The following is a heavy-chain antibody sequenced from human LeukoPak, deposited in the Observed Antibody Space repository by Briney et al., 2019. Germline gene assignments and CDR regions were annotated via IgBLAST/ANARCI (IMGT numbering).Heavy chain of an antibody. J-gene: IGHJ6*04. V-gene: IGHV3-48*04. CDR3: AELGITMIGGV. Sequence: GGSLRLSCAASGFSFTTYAMNWVRQAPGKGLEWISYISSSTVTIYYADSVKGRFTISRDNAKNSLYLQMNSLRAEDTAVYYCAELGITMIGGVWGKGTTVTISS. CDR1: GFSFTTYA. CDR2: ISSSTVTI. D-gene: IGHD3-10*02.